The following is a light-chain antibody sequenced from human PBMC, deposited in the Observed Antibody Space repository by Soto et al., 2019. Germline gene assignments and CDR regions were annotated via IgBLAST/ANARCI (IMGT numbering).Light chain of an antibody. CDR3: QQYGSSPL. J-gene: IGKJ3*01. CDR2: GAS. Sequence: EIVLTQSPGTLSLSPGERATLSCRASQSVSSGYLAWYQQKPGQAPRLLIYGASSRVTGIPDRFSGSGSGTDFTLTISRPEPEDFAVYYCQQYGSSPLFGPGTKVDFK. CDR1: QSVSSGY. V-gene: IGKV3-20*01.